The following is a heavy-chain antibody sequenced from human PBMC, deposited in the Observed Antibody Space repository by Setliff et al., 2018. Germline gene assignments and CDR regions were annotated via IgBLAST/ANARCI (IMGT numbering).Heavy chain of an antibody. CDR1: GFTFSSSS. D-gene: IGHD3-3*01. V-gene: IGHV3-23*01. CDR2: INSGGSST. J-gene: IGHJ4*02. Sequence: GGSLRLSCAASGFTFSSSSMTWVRQAPGKGLEWVSAINSGGSSTYYADSVKGRFTISRDNSKNTLYLQMNSLRAEDTAIYSCAKDNDRYNFWSGPIDYWGQGTLVTVSS. CDR3: AKDNDRYNFWSGPIDY.